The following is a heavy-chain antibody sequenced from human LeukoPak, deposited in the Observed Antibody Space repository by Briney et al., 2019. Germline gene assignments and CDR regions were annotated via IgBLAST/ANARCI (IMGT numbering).Heavy chain of an antibody. Sequence: GASVKVSCKASGYTLTDYAMNWVRQAPGQGLEWMGLINPGGDNTNYAQNFQGRVTMTRDTSTSTVYMELSSLRSEDTAIYYCARIRDGYNDAYDIWGQGTVVTVPS. J-gene: IGHJ3*02. CDR2: INPGGDNT. CDR1: GYTLTDYA. V-gene: IGHV1-46*01. CDR3: ARIRDGYNDAYDI. D-gene: IGHD5-24*01.